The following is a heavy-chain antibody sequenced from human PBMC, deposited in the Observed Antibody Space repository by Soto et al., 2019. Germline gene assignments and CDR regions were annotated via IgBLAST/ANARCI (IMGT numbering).Heavy chain of an antibody. J-gene: IGHJ4*02. Sequence: SETLSLTCTVSGGSISSSSYYWGWIRQPPGKGLEWIGSIYYSGSTYYNPSLKSRVTISVDTSKNQFSLKLSSVTAADTAVYYCARQATGYSYGYTGLDYWGQGTLVTVSS. CDR2: IYYSGST. D-gene: IGHD5-18*01. CDR1: GGSISSSSYY. V-gene: IGHV4-39*01. CDR3: ARQATGYSYGYTGLDY.